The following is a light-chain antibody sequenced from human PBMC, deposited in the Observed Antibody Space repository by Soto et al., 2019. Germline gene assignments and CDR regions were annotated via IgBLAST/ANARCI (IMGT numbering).Light chain of an antibody. CDR1: QDVTIY. J-gene: IGKJ4*01. Sequence: EVVLTQSPDTLSLSPGETATLSCRASQDVTIYVAWYQKRPGQPPRLVVYDASKRATVIPARFSGSGSGTDFALTIATLEPEDLGVYYCQRRRNWHTSGGGPRWRS. V-gene: IGKV3-11*01. CDR2: DAS. CDR3: QRRRNWHT.